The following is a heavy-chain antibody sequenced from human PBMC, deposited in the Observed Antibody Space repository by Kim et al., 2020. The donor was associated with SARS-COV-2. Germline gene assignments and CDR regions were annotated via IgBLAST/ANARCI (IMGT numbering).Heavy chain of an antibody. CDR2: VYYSGSA. CDR3: AGVGPPKYSGPESYIDF. Sequence: SETLSLTCTVSGDSIRGNHWIWIRQPPGKGLESIGYVYYSGSANYNPSLKSRVTISVDTSKNQFSLKLSSVTAADTAFYYCAGVGPPKYSGPESYIDFWGQGILVAVSS. V-gene: IGHV4-59*08. D-gene: IGHD3-10*01. J-gene: IGHJ4*02. CDR1: GDSIRGNH.